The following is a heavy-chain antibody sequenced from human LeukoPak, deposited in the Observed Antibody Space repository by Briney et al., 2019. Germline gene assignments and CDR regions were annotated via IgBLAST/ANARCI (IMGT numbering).Heavy chain of an antibody. V-gene: IGHV3-48*03. J-gene: IGHJ4*02. CDR2: ISSSGSTI. CDR3: AKFFSGYSSSWGYYFDY. CDR1: GFTFSSYE. Sequence: GGSLRLSCAASGFTFSSYEMNWVRQAPGKGLEWVSYISSSGSTIYYADSVKGRFTISRDNAKNSLYLQMNSLRAEDTAVYYCAKFFSGYSSSWGYYFDYWGQGTLVTVSS. D-gene: IGHD6-13*01.